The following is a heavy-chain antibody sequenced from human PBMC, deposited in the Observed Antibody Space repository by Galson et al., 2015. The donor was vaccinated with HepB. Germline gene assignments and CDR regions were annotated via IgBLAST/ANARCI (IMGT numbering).Heavy chain of an antibody. V-gene: IGHV3-23*01. J-gene: IGHJ6*03. CDR2: ISGSGGST. CDR1: GFTFSSYA. Sequence: SLRLSCAASGFTFSSYAMSWVRQAPGKGLEWVSAISGSGGSTYYADSVKGRFTISRDNSKNTLYLQMNSLRAEDTAVYYCAKGCNSPRRTDYYYYMDVWGKGTTVTVS. D-gene: IGHD2-15*01. CDR3: AKGCNSPRRTDYYYYMDV.